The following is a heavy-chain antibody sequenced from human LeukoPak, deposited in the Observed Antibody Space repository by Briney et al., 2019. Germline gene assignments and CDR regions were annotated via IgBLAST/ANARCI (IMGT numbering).Heavy chain of an antibody. J-gene: IGHJ3*02. V-gene: IGHV4-34*01. CDR2: INHSGST. D-gene: IGHD3-9*01. CDR1: GGSFSGYY. Sequence: SETLSLTCAVYGGSFSGYYWSWIRQPPGKGLEWIGEINHSGSTNYNPSLKGRVTISVDTSKNQFSLKLSSVTAADTAVYYCASSIYFLYAFDIWGQGTMVTVSS. CDR3: ASSIYFLYAFDI.